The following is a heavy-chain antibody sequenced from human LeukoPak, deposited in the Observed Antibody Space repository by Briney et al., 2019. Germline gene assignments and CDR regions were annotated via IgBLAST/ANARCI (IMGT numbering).Heavy chain of an antibody. CDR1: GVTFSNYW. CDR3: ARDQGIILNSRNFDCLDY. J-gene: IGHJ4*02. CDR2: TDRDGRVK. Sequence: GGSLRLSCTASGVTFSNYWMTWVRQAPGKGLEWVANTDRDGRVKHYSDSVRGRFTIIKDNAKSSLYLQMNSLRAEDTAVYYCARDQGIILNSRNFDCLDYWGQGTLVTVSS. V-gene: IGHV3-7*01. D-gene: IGHD3-9*01.